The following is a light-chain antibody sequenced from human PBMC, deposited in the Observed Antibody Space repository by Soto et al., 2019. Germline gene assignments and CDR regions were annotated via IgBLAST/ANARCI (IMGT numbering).Light chain of an antibody. Sequence: DIPMTQSPSSLSASVGDRVTITCRASQSIDSYLNWYQHKPGMAPRLLIYSASTLQSGVPSRFSGSGSGTDFTLTIISLQPEDFATYYCQQSYIAPGTFGQGTKVEIK. J-gene: IGKJ1*01. CDR2: SAS. CDR1: QSIDSY. V-gene: IGKV1-39*01. CDR3: QQSYIAPGT.